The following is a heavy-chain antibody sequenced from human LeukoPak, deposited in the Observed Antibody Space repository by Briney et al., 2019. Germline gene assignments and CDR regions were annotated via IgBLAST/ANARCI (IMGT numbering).Heavy chain of an antibody. Sequence: SETLSLTCTVSGGSISSYYWSWLRQPPGKGLEWIGYIYYSGSTNYNPSLKSRVTISVDTSKNQFSLKLSSVTAADTAVYYCARLDYYDSSAAWGFDYWGQGTLVTVSS. CDR3: ARLDYYDSSAAWGFDY. J-gene: IGHJ4*02. CDR2: IYYSGST. D-gene: IGHD3-22*01. V-gene: IGHV4-59*01. CDR1: GGSISSYY.